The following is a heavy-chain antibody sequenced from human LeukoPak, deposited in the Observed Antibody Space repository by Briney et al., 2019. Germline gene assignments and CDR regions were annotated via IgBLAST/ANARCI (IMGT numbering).Heavy chain of an antibody. J-gene: IGHJ4*02. Sequence: SETLSLTCTVSGGSISSSSYYWGWIRQPPGKGLEWIGSIYYSGSTYYNPFLKSRVTISVDTSKNQFSLKLSSVTAADTAVYYCAREGLEREDYWGQGTLVTVSS. CDR2: IYYSGST. CDR3: AREGLEREDY. V-gene: IGHV4-39*07. CDR1: GGSISSSSYY. D-gene: IGHD1-26*01.